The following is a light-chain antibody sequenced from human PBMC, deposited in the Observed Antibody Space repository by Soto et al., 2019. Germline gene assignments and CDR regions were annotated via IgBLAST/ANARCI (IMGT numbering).Light chain of an antibody. V-gene: IGLV2-14*01. CDR1: SSDVGGYNY. Sequence: QSVLTQHASVSGSPGQSITISCTGTSSDVGGYNYVSWHQQYPGKVPKLMIYDVSNRPSGISNRFSGSKSGNTASLTISGLQAEDKADYYCSSYTSSSTPVFGTGTKVPS. CDR2: DVS. CDR3: SSYTSSSTPV. J-gene: IGLJ1*01.